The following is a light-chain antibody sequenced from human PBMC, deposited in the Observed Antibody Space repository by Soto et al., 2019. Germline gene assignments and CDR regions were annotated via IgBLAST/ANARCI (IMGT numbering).Light chain of an antibody. CDR3: MQALRTPPT. Sequence: DIVMTQSPLSLPVTPGEPASISCRSSQSLLHSNGYNYLDWYLQKPGQSPQLLIYLGSNRASGVNDRLSGGGSGTDFTLKISRVGAEDVGVYYCMQALRTPPTFGQGTKLEIK. CDR2: LGS. CDR1: QSLLHSNGYNY. V-gene: IGKV2-28*01. J-gene: IGKJ2*01.